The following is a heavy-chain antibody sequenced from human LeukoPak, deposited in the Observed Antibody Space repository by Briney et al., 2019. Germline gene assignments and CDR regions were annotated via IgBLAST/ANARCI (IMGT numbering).Heavy chain of an antibody. D-gene: IGHD5-24*01. Sequence: PGGSLRLSCAASGFTFSSYAMHWVRQAPGNGLEWVATISYDGSSKYFADSVKGRFTISRDNSKNTVYLQINSLTAEDTAVYYCGRDSRWAQPDYWGQGTLVTVSS. CDR2: ISYDGSSK. V-gene: IGHV3-30*03. CDR3: GRDSRWAQPDY. CDR1: GFTFSSYA. J-gene: IGHJ4*02.